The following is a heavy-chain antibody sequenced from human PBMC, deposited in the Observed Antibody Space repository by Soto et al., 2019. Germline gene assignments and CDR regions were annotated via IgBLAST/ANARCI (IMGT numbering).Heavy chain of an antibody. Sequence: GGSLRLSCAASGFTFSNAWMSWVRQAPGKGLEWVGRIKSKTDGGTTDYAAPVKGRFTISRDDSKNTLYLQMNSLKTDDTAVYYCKRITMVRGVIFDYWGQGTLVTVSS. CDR1: GFTFSNAW. J-gene: IGHJ4*02. CDR3: KRITMVRGVIFDY. D-gene: IGHD3-10*01. V-gene: IGHV3-15*01. CDR2: IKSKTDGGTT.